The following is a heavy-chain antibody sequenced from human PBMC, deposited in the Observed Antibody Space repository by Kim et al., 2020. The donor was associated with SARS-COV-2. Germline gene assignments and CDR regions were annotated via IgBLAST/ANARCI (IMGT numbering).Heavy chain of an antibody. D-gene: IGHD3-3*02. Sequence: GGSLRLSCAASGFTFSSHWMSWVRQAPGKGLEWVANIKQDGSEKYYVDSVKGRFTISRDNAKNSLYLQMNSLRAEDTAVYYCARSISNDYWGQGTMVTVSS. V-gene: IGHV3-7*01. CDR2: IKQDGSEK. CDR3: ARSISNDY. J-gene: IGHJ4*02. CDR1: GFTFSSHW.